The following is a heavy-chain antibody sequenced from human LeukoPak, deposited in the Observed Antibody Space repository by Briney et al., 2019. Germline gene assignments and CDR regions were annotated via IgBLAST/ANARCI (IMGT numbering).Heavy chain of an antibody. J-gene: IGHJ6*03. Sequence: SETLSLTCAVHGASSSNYYWTWIRQSPGKGLEWIGEISHIGSTSYNPSLQSRVTVSLQTSNNQFSLKLTSVTAADTAVYYCARGRGYYGSGAPYYYYYMDVWGEGTTVTVSS. V-gene: IGHV4-34*01. D-gene: IGHD3-10*01. CDR3: ARGRGYYGSGAPYYYYYMDV. CDR2: ISHIGST. CDR1: GASSSNYY.